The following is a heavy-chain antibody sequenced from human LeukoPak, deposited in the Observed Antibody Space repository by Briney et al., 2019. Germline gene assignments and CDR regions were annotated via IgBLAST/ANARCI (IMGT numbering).Heavy chain of an antibody. Sequence: GESLKISCKGSGYSFTSYWIGWVRQMPGKGLEWMGIIYPGDSDTRYSPSFQGQVTISADKSISTAYLQWSSLRASDTAMYYCARHGKGDQLARASYYYYMDVWGKGTTVTVSS. CDR1: GYSFTSYW. V-gene: IGHV5-51*01. CDR3: ARHGKGDQLARASYYYYMDV. J-gene: IGHJ6*03. D-gene: IGHD6-6*01. CDR2: IYPGDSDT.